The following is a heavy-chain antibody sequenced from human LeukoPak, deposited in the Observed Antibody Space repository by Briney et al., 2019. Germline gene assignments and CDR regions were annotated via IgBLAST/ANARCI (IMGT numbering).Heavy chain of an antibody. CDR3: ARHIGGRYYYYYMDV. Sequence: RPSETLSLTCTVSGGSISSSSYYWGWIRQPPGRGLEWIGNRSTYYNPSLKSRVTISVDTSKNQFSLKLSSVTAADTAVYYCARHIGGRYYYYYMDVWGKGTTVTISS. V-gene: IGHV4-39*01. J-gene: IGHJ6*03. CDR2: RST. CDR1: GGSISSSSYY. D-gene: IGHD3-16*02.